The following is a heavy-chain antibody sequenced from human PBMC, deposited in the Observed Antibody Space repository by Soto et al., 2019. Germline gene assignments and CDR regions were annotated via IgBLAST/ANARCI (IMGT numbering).Heavy chain of an antibody. D-gene: IGHD6-13*01. J-gene: IGHJ4*02. V-gene: IGHV1-3*01. CDR1: GYTFTSYA. CDR3: ASWLGDSSNPLTFDY. Sequence: QVQLVQSGAEVKKPGASVKVSCKASGYTFTSYAMHWVRQAPGQRLEWMGWINAGNGNTKYSQKFQGRVTITRDTSASTAYRELSSLRSEDTAVYYCASWLGDSSNPLTFDYWGQGTLVTVSS. CDR2: INAGNGNT.